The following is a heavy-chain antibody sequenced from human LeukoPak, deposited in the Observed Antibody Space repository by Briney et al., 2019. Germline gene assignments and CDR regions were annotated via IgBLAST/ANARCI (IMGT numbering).Heavy chain of an antibody. CDR1: GFTVSSNY. J-gene: IGHJ6*02. CDR2: IYSGGST. CDR3: ARDRLIGYSSSWYGDYYYGMDV. Sequence: PGVSLRLSCAASGFTVSSNYMSWVRQAPGKGLEWVSVIYSGGSTYYADSVKGRFTISRDNSKNTLYLQMNSLRAEDTAVYYCARDRLIGYSSSWYGDYYYGMDVWGQGTTVTVSS. V-gene: IGHV3-66*01. D-gene: IGHD6-13*01.